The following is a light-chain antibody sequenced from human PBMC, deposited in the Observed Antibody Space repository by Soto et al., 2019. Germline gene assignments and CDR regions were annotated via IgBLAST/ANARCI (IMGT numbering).Light chain of an antibody. CDR1: SSDVGGYNY. J-gene: IGLJ2*01. CDR2: EVS. CDR3: SSYAGSNNHVV. V-gene: IGLV2-8*01. Sequence: QSALTQPPSASGSPGQSVTISCTETSSDVGGYNYVSWYQQHPGKAPKLMIYEVSKRPSGVPDRFSGSKSGNTASLTVSGLQAEDEADYYCSSYAGSNNHVVFGGGTKLTVL.